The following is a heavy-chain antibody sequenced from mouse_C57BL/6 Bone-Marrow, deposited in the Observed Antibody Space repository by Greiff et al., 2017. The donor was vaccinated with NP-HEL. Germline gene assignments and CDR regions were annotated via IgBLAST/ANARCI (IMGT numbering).Heavy chain of an antibody. V-gene: IGHV10-3*01. J-gene: IGHJ4*01. CDR1: GFTFNTYA. CDR2: IRSKSSNYAT. Sequence: EVQLVESGGGLVQPKGSLKLSCAASGFTFNTYAMHWVRQAPGKGLEWVARIRSKSSNYATYYADSVKDRFTISRDDSQSMLYLQMNNLKTEDTAMYYCVRAEGKIPYAMDYWGQGTSVTVSS. CDR3: VRAEGKIPYAMDY.